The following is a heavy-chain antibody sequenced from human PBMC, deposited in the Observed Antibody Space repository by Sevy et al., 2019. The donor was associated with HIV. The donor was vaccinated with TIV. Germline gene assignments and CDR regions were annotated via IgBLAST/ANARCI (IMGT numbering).Heavy chain of an antibody. V-gene: IGHV3-48*02. CDR3: ARDGPPAYYYDSSGIGGDAFDI. J-gene: IGHJ3*02. CDR1: EFTFSSYS. Sequence: GGSLRLSCAASEFTFSSYSMNWVRQAPGKGLEWVSYISSSSSTIYYADSVKGRFTISRDNAKNSLYLQMNSLRDEDTAVYYCARDGPPAYYYDSSGIGGDAFDIWGQGTMVTVSS. D-gene: IGHD3-22*01. CDR2: ISSSSSTI.